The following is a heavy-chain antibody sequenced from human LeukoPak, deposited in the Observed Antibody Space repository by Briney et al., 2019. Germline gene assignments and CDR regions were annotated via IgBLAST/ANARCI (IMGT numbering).Heavy chain of an antibody. D-gene: IGHD6-13*01. CDR1: GYKLTNSW. V-gene: IGHV5-51*01. CDR2: IYPGYFDA. Sequence: GESLKISCKISGYKLTNSWIGWLRQVPGKGLEWMGLIYPGYFDAKYSPSFQGQVTLSVDASISTAYLQLSGLRASDTAIYYCVRFALTSSLDHWGQGTLVTVSS. J-gene: IGHJ5*02. CDR3: VRFALTSSLDH.